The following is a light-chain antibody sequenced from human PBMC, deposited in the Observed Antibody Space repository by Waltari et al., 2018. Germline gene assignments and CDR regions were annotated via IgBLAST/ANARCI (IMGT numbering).Light chain of an antibody. CDR2: WAP. CDR1: QSVLYSSNNKNY. J-gene: IGKJ1*01. Sequence: DIVLTQSPDSLAVSLGERGTINCKSSQSVLYSSNNKNYLAWYQQRPGQPPKLLIYWAPTRESGVPDRFSGSGSGTDFTLTISSLQAEDVAVYYCQQYYSTPLTFGQGTKVEIK. V-gene: IGKV4-1*01. CDR3: QQYYSTPLT.